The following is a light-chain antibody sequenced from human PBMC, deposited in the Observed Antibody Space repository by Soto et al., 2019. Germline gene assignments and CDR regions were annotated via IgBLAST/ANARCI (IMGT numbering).Light chain of an antibody. J-gene: IGKJ1*01. CDR3: QQSYSTPRT. CDR1: QRISTY. CDR2: DAS. V-gene: IGKV1-39*01. Sequence: DIQMTQSPSSLSASVGDRVTITCRASQRISTYLDWYQQKPGKAPKFLIYDASNLQSGVPSRFSGGGSGIDFTLTISSLQPEDFATYYCQQSYSTPRTFGQGTKVDI.